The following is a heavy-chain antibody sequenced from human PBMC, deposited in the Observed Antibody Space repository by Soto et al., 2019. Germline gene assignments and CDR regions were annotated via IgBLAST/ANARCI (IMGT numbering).Heavy chain of an antibody. Sequence: SETLSLTSDFSCGSLSSGGYSWSWIRQPPGRGLEYIGYIYHTGSAYFHPSLKSRVTMSVDNSKNQFSLNLNSVTAADTAVYYCARGVGTTMAHYFDYWGQGALVTVSS. J-gene: IGHJ4*02. D-gene: IGHD5-18*01. CDR1: CGSLSSGGYS. CDR2: IYHTGSA. CDR3: ARGVGTTMAHYFDY. V-gene: IGHV4-30-2*01.